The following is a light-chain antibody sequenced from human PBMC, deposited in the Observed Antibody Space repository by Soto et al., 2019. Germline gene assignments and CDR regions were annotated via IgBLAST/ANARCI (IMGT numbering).Light chain of an antibody. CDR2: LGS. CDR1: QSLLHSNGYNY. CDR3: MQALHTPT. V-gene: IGKV2-28*01. Sequence: DLVMTQSPLSLPVTPGEPASISCKSSQSLLHSNGYNYLDWYLQKPGQSPQLLIYLGSNRASGVPDRFSGSGSGTDFTLKISRLEAEDVGVYYCMQALHTPTFGQGTKVEIK. J-gene: IGKJ1*01.